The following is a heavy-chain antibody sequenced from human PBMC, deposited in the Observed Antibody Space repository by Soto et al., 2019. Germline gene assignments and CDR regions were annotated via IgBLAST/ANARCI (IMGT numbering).Heavy chain of an antibody. CDR2: IYYSGST. CDR3: ARLIGNSWLDS. Sequence: TSDTLSLTCTFSCGSISSSSYFWGWIRQPPGKGLEWIGSIYYSGSTYYNPSLKSRVTVSVDTSKNQFSLKLSSVTAADTAVYYCARLIGNSWLDSWGQGTLVTVS. CDR1: CGSISSSSYF. V-gene: IGHV4-39*01. J-gene: IGHJ5*01.